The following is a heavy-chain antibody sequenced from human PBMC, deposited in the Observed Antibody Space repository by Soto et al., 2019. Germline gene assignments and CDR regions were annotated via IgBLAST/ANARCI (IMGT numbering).Heavy chain of an antibody. CDR3: AARIGYSYVSYYFDY. CDR2: IYPGDSDT. CDR1: GYSFTSYW. J-gene: IGHJ4*02. V-gene: IGHV5-51*01. D-gene: IGHD5-18*01. Sequence: GESLKISCKGSGYSFTSYWIGWVRQMPGKGLEWMGIIYPGDSDTRYSPSFQGQVTISADKSISTAYLQWSSLKASDTAMYYCAARIGYSYVSYYFDYWGQGTLVTVSS.